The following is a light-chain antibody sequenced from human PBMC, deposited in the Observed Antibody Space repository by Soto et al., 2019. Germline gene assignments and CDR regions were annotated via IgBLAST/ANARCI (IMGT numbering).Light chain of an antibody. Sequence: EIVMTQSPATLSVSPGASATLSCRASQSVSTNLAWYQQKPGQVPRVLIYGASTRATDISARFSGSGSGTEFTLTIDSLQYEDFAVYYCQQYNNWPRTFGQGTKVDIK. CDR3: QQYNNWPRT. J-gene: IGKJ1*01. V-gene: IGKV3-15*01. CDR1: QSVSTN. CDR2: GAS.